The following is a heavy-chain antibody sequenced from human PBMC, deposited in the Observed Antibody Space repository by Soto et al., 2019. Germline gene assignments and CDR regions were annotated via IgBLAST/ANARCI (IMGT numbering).Heavy chain of an antibody. J-gene: IGHJ4*02. CDR3: AKGAGITGTDPLDDY. CDR1: GFTFSSYG. V-gene: IGHV3-30*18. D-gene: IGHD1-20*01. CDR2: ISYDGSNK. Sequence: GGSLRLSCAASGFTFSSYGMHWVRQAPGKGLEWVAVISYDGSNKYYADSVKGRFTISRDNSKNTLYLQMNSLRAEDTAVYYCAKGAGITGTDPLDDYWGQGTLVTVSS.